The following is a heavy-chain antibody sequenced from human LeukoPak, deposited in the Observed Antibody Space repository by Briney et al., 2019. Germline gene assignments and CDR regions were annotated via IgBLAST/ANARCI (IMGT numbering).Heavy chain of an antibody. CDR2: IYHSGST. CDR3: AGTVTKTPRRPVFWYFDL. J-gene: IGHJ2*01. V-gene: IGHV4-4*02. D-gene: IGHD4-17*01. CDR1: GGSISSSNW. Sequence: PSETLSLTCAVSGGSISSSNWWSWVRQPPGKGLEWIGEIYHSGSTNYNPSLKSRVTISVDTSKNQFSLKLSSVTAADTAVYYCAGTVTKTPRRPVFWYFDLWGRGTLVTVSS.